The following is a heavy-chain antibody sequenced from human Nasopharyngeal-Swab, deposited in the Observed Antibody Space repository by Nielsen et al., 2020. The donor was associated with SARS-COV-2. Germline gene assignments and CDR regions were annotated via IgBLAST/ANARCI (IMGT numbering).Heavy chain of an antibody. J-gene: IGHJ4*02. CDR1: GYSFTNSW. V-gene: IGHV5-51*01. CDR3: ARRSSGIAVAGFFDY. Sequence: GESLKISCKGSGYSFTNSWIGWVRQMPGKGLEWMGIIYPGDSDTRYSPSFQGQVTISADKSISTAYLQWSSLKASDTAMYYCARRSSGIAVAGFFDYWGQGTLVTVSS. CDR2: IYPGDSDT. D-gene: IGHD6-19*01.